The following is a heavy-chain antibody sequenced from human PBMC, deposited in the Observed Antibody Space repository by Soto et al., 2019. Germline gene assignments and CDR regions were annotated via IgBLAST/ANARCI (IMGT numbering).Heavy chain of an antibody. CDR3: AHRRCSSTSCYGSDAFDI. J-gene: IGHJ3*02. CDR1: GFSLSTSGVG. Sequence: SGPTLVNPTHTLTLTCTFSGFSLSTSGVGVGWIRQPPGKALEWLALIYWDDDKRYSPSLKSRLTITKDTSKNQVVLTMTNMDPVDTATYYCAHRRCSSTSCYGSDAFDIWGQGTMVTVSS. V-gene: IGHV2-5*02. CDR2: IYWDDDK. D-gene: IGHD2-2*01.